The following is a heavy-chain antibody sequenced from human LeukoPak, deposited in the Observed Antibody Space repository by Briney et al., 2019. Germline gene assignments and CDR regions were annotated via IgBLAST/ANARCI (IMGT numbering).Heavy chain of an antibody. CDR2: INPNSGGT. V-gene: IGHV1-2*02. J-gene: IGHJ6*03. D-gene: IGHD3-10*01. CDR1: GNTFTGYY. Sequence: ASVKVSCKASGNTFTGYYMHWVRQAPGQGLEWMGWINPNSGGTNYAQKFQGRVTMTRDTSISTAHMELSRLRSDDTAVYYCARDSEWFGELLHSYYYYYYMDVWGKGTTVTVSS. CDR3: ARDSEWFGELLHSYYYYYYMDV.